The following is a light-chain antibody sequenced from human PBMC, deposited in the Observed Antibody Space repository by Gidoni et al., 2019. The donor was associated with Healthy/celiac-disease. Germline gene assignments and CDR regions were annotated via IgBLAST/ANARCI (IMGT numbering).Light chain of an antibody. V-gene: IGLV2-18*01. Sequence: QSALTQPPSVSGSPGQSVTISCTGTSSHVGRYNRVSWYQQPPGTAPKPMIYEVSNRPSGVPDRFSGSKSGNTASLTISGLQAEDETDYYCSLYTSSSTWVFGGGTKLTVL. CDR1: SSHVGRYNR. J-gene: IGLJ3*02. CDR2: EVS. CDR3: SLYTSSSTWV.